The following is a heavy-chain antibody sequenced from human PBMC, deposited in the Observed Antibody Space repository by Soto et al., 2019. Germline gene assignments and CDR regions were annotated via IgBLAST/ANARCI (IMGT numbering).Heavy chain of an antibody. J-gene: IGHJ6*02. CDR1: GVTLSRDY. Sequence: PSETLFLTCTVSGVTLSRDYWSWIRQPPAMGLEWIGYMYNTGSTVYNPSFKSRVTISVDTSKNQFSLKLNSVTAADTAVYYCARDLWGDGGTDCYPPDAWGQGTPVTVS. V-gene: IGHV4-59*01. CDR2: MYNTGST. D-gene: IGHD2-21*02. CDR3: ARDLWGDGGTDCYPPDA.